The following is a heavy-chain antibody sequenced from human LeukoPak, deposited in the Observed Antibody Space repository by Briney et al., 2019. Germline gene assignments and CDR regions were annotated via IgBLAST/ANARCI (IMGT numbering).Heavy chain of an antibody. J-gene: IGHJ5*02. V-gene: IGHV1-69*04. CDR2: IIPILGIA. Sequence: SVKVSCKASGGTFSIYAISWVRQAPGQGLEWMGRIIPILGIANYAQKFQGRVTITANKSTSTAYMELSSLRSEDTAVYYCARAMVRGPTSNWFDPWGQGTLVTVSS. CDR3: ARAMVRGPTSNWFDP. CDR1: GGTFSIYA. D-gene: IGHD3-10*01.